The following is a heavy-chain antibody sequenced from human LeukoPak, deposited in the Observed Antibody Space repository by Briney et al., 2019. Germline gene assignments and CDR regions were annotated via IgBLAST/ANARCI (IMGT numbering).Heavy chain of an antibody. Sequence: PSKTLSLTCAVYGGSFSGYYWSWIRQPPGKGLEWIGEINHSGSTNYNPSLKSRVTISVDTSKNQFSLKLSSVTAADTAVYYCARGRGGSYWGRYFDYWGQGTLVTVSS. CDR1: GGSFSGYY. CDR2: INHSGST. D-gene: IGHD1-26*01. J-gene: IGHJ4*02. V-gene: IGHV4-34*01. CDR3: ARGRGGSYWGRYFDY.